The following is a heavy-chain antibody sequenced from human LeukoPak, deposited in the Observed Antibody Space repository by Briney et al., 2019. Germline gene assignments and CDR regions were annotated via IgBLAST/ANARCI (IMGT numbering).Heavy chain of an antibody. Sequence: PGGSLRLSCAASGFTFSSYSMNWVRQAPGKGLEWVSYISSSSSTIYYADSVKGRFTISRDNSKNTLYLQMNSLRAEGTAVYYCAKVVSSWYVSYYYYGMDVWGQGTTVTVSS. CDR2: ISSSSSTI. CDR1: GFTFSSYS. V-gene: IGHV3-48*01. CDR3: AKVVSSWYVSYYYYGMDV. J-gene: IGHJ6*02. D-gene: IGHD6-13*01.